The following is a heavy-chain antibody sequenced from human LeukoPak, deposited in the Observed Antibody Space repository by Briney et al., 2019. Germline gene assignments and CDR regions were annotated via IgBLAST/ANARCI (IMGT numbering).Heavy chain of an antibody. Sequence: NPSETLSLTCTVSGGSISSNWWRWVRQPPGKGLQWIGEIYHGGTPNYNPSLKTRLTISLDQSKNHFSLKLSSVTDADTAVYYCARNEGRAVTNHWFDPWGQGTLVTVSS. CDR3: ARNEGRAVTNHWFDP. J-gene: IGHJ5*02. CDR1: GGSISSNW. D-gene: IGHD4-17*01. CDR2: IYHGGTP. V-gene: IGHV4/OR15-8*01.